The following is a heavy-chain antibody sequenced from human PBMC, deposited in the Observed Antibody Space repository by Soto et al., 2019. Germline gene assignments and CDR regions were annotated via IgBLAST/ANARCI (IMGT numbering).Heavy chain of an antibody. V-gene: IGHV3-30-3*01. Sequence: SGGSLRLSCAASGFTFSSYAMHWVRQAPGKGLEWVAVISYDGSNKYYADSVKGRFTISRDNSKNTLYLQMNSLRAEDTAVYYCIHFPLSGTDYWGQGTLVTVSS. CDR1: GFTFSSYA. CDR3: IHFPLSGTDY. J-gene: IGHJ4*02. CDR2: ISYDGSNK. D-gene: IGHD6-13*01.